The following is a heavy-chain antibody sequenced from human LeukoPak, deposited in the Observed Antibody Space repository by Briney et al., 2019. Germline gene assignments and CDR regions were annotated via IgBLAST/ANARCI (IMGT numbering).Heavy chain of an antibody. V-gene: IGHV3-23*01. J-gene: IGHJ5*02. CDR3: AKFPAYDLYSSSWVDP. Sequence: GGSLRLSCAASGFTFSNYAMSWVRQAPGKGLEWVSAISGSGDSTYHADSVKGRFTIPRDNSKNTLYLQMNSLRAEDTAVYYCAKFPAYDLYSSSWVDPWGQGTLVTVSS. CDR1: GFTFSNYA. D-gene: IGHD6-13*01. CDR2: ISGSGDST.